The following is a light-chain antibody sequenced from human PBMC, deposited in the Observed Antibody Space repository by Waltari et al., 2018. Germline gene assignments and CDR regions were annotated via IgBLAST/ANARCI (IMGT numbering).Light chain of an antibody. CDR3: QQFGSTPAIT. J-gene: IGKJ5*01. CDR1: QNVISSY. V-gene: IGKV3-20*01. Sequence: EIVLTQSPGTLSLSPGERATLSCRASQNVISSYFTWYQQKRGQAPRLLIYGALTRATGMPDRFSGSGSGTEFTLTISRLEPEDFALYYCQQFGSTPAITFGQGTRLEIK. CDR2: GAL.